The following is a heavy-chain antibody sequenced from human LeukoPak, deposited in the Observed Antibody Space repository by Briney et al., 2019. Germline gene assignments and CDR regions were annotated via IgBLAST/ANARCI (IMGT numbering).Heavy chain of an antibody. CDR1: ARSISSYY. CDR3: ARLTVPLRFDP. CDR2: IYYSGST. D-gene: IGHD2-2*01. V-gene: IGHV4-59*01. Sequence: SQTLSLTCTVSARSISSYYWSWIRQPPGKGLEWIGYIYYSGSTNYNPSLKVRVTISVDTSKDQISLKLNSVSAADTAVYYCARLTVPLRFDPWGQGTLVTVSS. J-gene: IGHJ5*02.